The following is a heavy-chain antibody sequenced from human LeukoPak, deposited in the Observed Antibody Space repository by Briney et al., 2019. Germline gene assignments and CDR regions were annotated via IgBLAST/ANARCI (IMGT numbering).Heavy chain of an antibody. CDR3: EVVNLSHDAFDI. V-gene: IGHV1-46*01. CDR1: GYTFTSYG. Sequence: ASVKVSCKASGYTFTSYGISWVRQAPGQGLEWMGIINPSGGSTSYAQKFQGRVTMTRDTSTSTVYMELSSLRSEDTAVYYCEVVNLSHDAFDIWGQGTMVTVSS. CDR2: INPSGGST. J-gene: IGHJ3*02. D-gene: IGHD3-22*01.